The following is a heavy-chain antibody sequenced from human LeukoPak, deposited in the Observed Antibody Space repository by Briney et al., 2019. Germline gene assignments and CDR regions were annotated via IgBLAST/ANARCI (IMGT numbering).Heavy chain of an antibody. CDR3: AREYLEGALYGEYYFDY. Sequence: ASVKVSCKTSGYTFSDYYIHWIRQAPGQGLEWVGWINPNSGDTDYAQKFQGRVTVTRDTSISTAYMELGRLRSDDTAVYYCAREYLEGALYGEYYFDYWGQGTLVTVSS. CDR2: INPNSGDT. CDR1: GYTFSDYY. J-gene: IGHJ4*02. D-gene: IGHD4-17*01. V-gene: IGHV1-2*02.